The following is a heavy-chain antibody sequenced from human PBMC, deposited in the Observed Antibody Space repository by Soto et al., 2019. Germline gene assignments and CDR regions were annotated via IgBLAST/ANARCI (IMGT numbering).Heavy chain of an antibody. D-gene: IGHD6-19*01. CDR2: ISSSSSYI. CDR3: ARGWAIAVADRYAFDI. Sequence: EVQLVESGGGLVKPGGSLRLSCAASVFTFSSYSMNWVRQAPGKGLEWVSSISSSSSYIYYADSVKGRFTISRDNAKNSLYLQMNSLRAEDTAVYYCARGWAIAVADRYAFDIWGQGTMVTVSS. J-gene: IGHJ3*02. CDR1: VFTFSSYS. V-gene: IGHV3-21*01.